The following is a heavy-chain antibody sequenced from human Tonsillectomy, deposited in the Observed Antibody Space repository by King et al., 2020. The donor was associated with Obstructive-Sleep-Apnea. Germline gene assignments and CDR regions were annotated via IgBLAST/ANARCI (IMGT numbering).Heavy chain of an antibody. V-gene: IGHV3-11*01. CDR2: IDTSGSTT. D-gene: IGHD5-24*01. Sequence: QVQLVESGGGLVKPGGSLRLSCAASAFTFSDYYMSWIRQAPGKGLECVSYIDTSGSTTYYADSVKGRFTISRDNAKNSLYLQINNLRADDTAVYYCARDQMSTSGGFDYWGQGTLVTVSS. J-gene: IGHJ4*02. CDR3: ARDQMSTSGGFDY. CDR1: AFTFSDYY.